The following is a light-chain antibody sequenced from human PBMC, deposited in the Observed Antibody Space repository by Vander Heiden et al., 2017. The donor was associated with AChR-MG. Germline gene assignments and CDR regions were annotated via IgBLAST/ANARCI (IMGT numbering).Light chain of an antibody. CDR2: RNN. J-gene: IGLJ2*01. V-gene: IGLV1-47*01. CDR3: AAWDDSLSGPRVV. Sequence: QSVLTQPPSASGTPGQRVTISCSGSSSNLGSNYVYWYQQLPGTAPKHLIYRNNQRPSGVPDRFSGSKSGTSASLAISGLRSEDEADYYCAAWDDSLSGPRVVFGGGTKLTVL. CDR1: SSNLGSNY.